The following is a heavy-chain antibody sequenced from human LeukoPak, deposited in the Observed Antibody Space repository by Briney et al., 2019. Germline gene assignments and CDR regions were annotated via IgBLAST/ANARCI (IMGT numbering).Heavy chain of an antibody. D-gene: IGHD4-17*01. CDR3: ARGQYYGDSDY. V-gene: IGHV4-4*07. J-gene: IGHJ4*02. CDR1: GGSISSYY. CDR2: IYTSGST. Sequence: SETLSLTCTVSGGSISSYYWSWIRQPAGKGLEWIGRIYTSGSTNYNPSLKSRVTMSVDTSKNQFSLRLSSVTSADTAVYYCARGQYYGDSDYWGQGILVTVSS.